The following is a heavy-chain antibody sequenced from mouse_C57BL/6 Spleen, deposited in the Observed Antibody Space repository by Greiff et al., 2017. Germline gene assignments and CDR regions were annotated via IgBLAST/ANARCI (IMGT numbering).Heavy chain of an antibody. J-gene: IGHJ1*03. CDR3: VRHLDGYYEYFDV. V-gene: IGHV5-6*01. CDR2: ISSGGSYT. D-gene: IGHD2-3*01. Sequence: EVMLVESGGDLVKPGGSLKLSCAASGFAFSSYGMSWVRQTPDKRLEWVATISSGGSYTYYPDSVKGRFTISRDNAKNTLYLQMSRLKSEDTAMYYCVRHLDGYYEYFDVWGTGTTVTVSS. CDR1: GFAFSSYG.